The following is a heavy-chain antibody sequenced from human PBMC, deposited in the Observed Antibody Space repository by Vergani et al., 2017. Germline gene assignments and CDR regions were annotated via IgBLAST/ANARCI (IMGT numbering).Heavy chain of an antibody. CDR1: GFTFVDYA. V-gene: IGHV3-9*01. J-gene: IGHJ2*01. D-gene: IGHD6-13*01. CDR3: LKDRAASGKYWYFDR. Sequence: EVQLVESGGGLVQPGRSLRLSCSASGFTFVDYAMHWVRPAPGKGLEWVSGINWNSDSIAYADSVKGRFTISRDNDKISLYLQMNSLRAEDTALYYFLKDRAASGKYWYFDRWGRGTLVTVSS. CDR2: INWNSDSI.